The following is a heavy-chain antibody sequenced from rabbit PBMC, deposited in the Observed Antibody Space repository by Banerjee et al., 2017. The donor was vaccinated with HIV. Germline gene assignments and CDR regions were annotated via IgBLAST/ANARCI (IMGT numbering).Heavy chain of an antibody. CDR2: IYAGSSGST. CDR3: ARAAGYAGYGYATGFDL. D-gene: IGHD6-1*01. V-gene: IGHV1S40*01. J-gene: IGHJ4*01. Sequence: QSLEESGGDLVKPGASLTLTCTASGFSFSSSYYMCWVRQAPGKGLEWGACIYAGSSGSTYYASWANGRFTISRTSSNTVDLQMTSLTAADTATYFCARAAGYAGYGYATGFDLWGQGTLVTVS. CDR1: GFSFSSSYY.